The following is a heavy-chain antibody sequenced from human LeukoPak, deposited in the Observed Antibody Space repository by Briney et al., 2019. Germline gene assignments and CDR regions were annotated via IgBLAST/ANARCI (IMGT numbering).Heavy chain of an antibody. D-gene: IGHD2-2*01. J-gene: IGHJ4*02. CDR2: ISSSSSYI. CDR1: GFTFSSYA. Sequence: PGGSLRLSCAASGFTFSSYAMSWVRQAPGKGLEWVSSISSSSSYIYYADSVKGRFTISRDNAKNSLYLQMNSLRAEDTAVYYCARVPRYCSSTSCLDYWGQGTLVTVSS. CDR3: ARVPRYCSSTSCLDY. V-gene: IGHV3-21*01.